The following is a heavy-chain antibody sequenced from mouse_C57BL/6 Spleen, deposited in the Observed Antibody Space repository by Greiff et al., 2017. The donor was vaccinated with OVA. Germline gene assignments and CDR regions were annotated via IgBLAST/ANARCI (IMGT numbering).Heavy chain of an antibody. CDR1: GYTFTSYW. Sequence: VQLQQPGAELVKPGASVKLSCKASGYTFTSYWMHWVKQRPGQGLEWIGMIHPNSGSTNYNEKFKSKATLTVDKSSSTAYMQLSSLTSEDSAVYYCARPYYGSSYFDVWGTGTTVTVSS. D-gene: IGHD1-1*01. CDR3: ARPYYGSSYFDV. V-gene: IGHV1-64*01. J-gene: IGHJ1*03. CDR2: IHPNSGST.